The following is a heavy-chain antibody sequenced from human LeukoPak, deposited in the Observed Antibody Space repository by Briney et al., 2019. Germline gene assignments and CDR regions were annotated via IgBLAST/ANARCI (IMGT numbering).Heavy chain of an antibody. Sequence: PSETLSLTCTVSGGSVTGHYWSWIRQPAGKGLEWIGRMHTSGSTNYNPSLKSRVTISVDTSKNQFSLKLSSVTAADTAVYYCARDGGTVSDAFDIWGQGTMVTVSS. D-gene: IGHD3-16*01. CDR1: GGSVTGHY. J-gene: IGHJ3*02. CDR2: MHTSGST. CDR3: ARDGGTVSDAFDI. V-gene: IGHV4-4*07.